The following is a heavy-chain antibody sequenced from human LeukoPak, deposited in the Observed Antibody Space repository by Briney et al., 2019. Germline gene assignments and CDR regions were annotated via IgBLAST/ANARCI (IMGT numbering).Heavy chain of an antibody. CDR1: GGSISSYY. Sequence: SETLSLTCTVSGGSISSYYWSWIRQPPGKGLKWIGYIYYSGSTNYNPSLKSRVTISVDTSKNQFSLKLSSVTAADTAVYYCARRAGAAAFDYWGQGTLVTVSS. CDR2: IYYSGST. J-gene: IGHJ4*02. CDR3: ARRAGAAAFDY. V-gene: IGHV4-59*01. D-gene: IGHD6-13*01.